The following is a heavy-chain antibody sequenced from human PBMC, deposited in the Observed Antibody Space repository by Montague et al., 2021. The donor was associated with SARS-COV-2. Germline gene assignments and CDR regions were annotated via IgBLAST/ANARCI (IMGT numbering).Heavy chain of an antibody. CDR2: IFYTGNT. Sequence: SETLSLTCTVSGGSVSSRSYYWGWIRQPPGKGLEWIGTIFYTGNTYYSPSLKSRITISIDRSKNQFSLKLTSVTAADTSLYYCARHPGSPKDAFDIWGQGTMVTVSS. CDR3: ARHPGSPKDAFDI. CDR1: GGSVSSRSYY. J-gene: IGHJ3*02. V-gene: IGHV4-39*01.